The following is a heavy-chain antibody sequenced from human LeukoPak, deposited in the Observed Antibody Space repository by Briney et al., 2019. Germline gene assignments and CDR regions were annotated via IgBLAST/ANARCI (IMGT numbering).Heavy chain of an antibody. D-gene: IGHD2-15*01. CDR1: RFTFSRYA. V-gene: IGHV3-30-3*01. Sequence: GGSLRLSCAASRFTFSRYAMHWVRQAPGKGLEWVAVISYDGSNKYYADSVKGRFTISRDNSKNTLYLQMNSLRGEDTAVYYCARDTCSGGSCYSSDTFGYWGQGTLVTVSS. CDR3: ARDTCSGGSCYSSDTFGY. CDR2: ISYDGSNK. J-gene: IGHJ4*02.